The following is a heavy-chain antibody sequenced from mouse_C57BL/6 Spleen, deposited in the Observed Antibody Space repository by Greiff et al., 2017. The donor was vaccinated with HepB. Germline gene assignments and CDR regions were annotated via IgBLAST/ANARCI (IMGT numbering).Heavy chain of an antibody. CDR2: ISPGDGDT. CDR1: GYAFSSSW. D-gene: IGHD3-3*01. V-gene: IGHV1-82*01. J-gene: IGHJ3*01. CDR3: ARGRALASGFAD. Sequence: QVQLKQSGPELVKPGASVKISCKASGYAFSSSWMNWVKQRPGKGLEWIGRISPGDGDTNYNGKFKGKATLTADKSSSTAYMQLSSLTSEDSAVYFCARGRALASGFADWGQGTLVTVAA.